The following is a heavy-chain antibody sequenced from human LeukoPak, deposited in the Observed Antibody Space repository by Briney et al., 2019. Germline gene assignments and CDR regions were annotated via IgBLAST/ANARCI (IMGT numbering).Heavy chain of an antibody. J-gene: IGHJ4*02. CDR3: PRFTENVPGRGIGL. CDR2: IYYSGST. Sequence: SETLSLTCSVSGGSLSSSSYYWGWLRQPPGTGLEWLGSIYYSGSTYYNPSLKSRVTISVDTSKNQLSLKLTSVTAADAAVYYCPRFTENVPGRGIGLWGQGTLVTVSS. D-gene: IGHD3-10*01. V-gene: IGHV4-39*01. CDR1: GGSLSSSSYY.